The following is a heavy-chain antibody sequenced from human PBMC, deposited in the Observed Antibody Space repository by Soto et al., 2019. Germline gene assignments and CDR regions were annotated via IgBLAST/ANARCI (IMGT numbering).Heavy chain of an antibody. CDR3: ARALRRDGYNPYYYYYMDV. V-gene: IGHV1-69*13. CDR2: IIPIFGTA. CDR1: GGTFSSYA. Sequence: SVKVSCKASGGTFSSYAISWVRQAPGQGLEWMGGIIPIFGTANYAQKFQGRVTITADESTSTAYMELSSLRSEDTAVYYCARALRRDGYNPYYYYYMDVWGKGTTVTVSS. J-gene: IGHJ6*03. D-gene: IGHD5-12*01.